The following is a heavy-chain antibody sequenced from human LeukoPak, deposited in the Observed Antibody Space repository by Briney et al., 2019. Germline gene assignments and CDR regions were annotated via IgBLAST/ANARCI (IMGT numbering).Heavy chain of an antibody. V-gene: IGHV4-30-4*01. Sequence: SETLSLTCTVSGGSISSGDYYWSWIRQPPGKGLEWIGYIYYSGSTYYNPSLKSRVTISVDTSKNQFSLKLSSVTAADTAVYYCARGVLPSYYDFWSGKDGGDYGMDVWGQGTTVTVSS. CDR1: GGSISSGDYY. CDR2: IYYSGST. D-gene: IGHD3-3*01. J-gene: IGHJ6*02. CDR3: ARGVLPSYYDFWSGKDGGDYGMDV.